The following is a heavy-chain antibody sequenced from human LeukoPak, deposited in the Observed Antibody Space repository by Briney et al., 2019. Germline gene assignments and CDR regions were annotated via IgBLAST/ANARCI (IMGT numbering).Heavy chain of an antibody. V-gene: IGHV4-34*01. Sequence: SETLSLTCAVYGGSFSGYYWSWIRQPPGKGLEWIGEINHSGNTNYNPSLKSRVTISVDTSKNQFSLKLSSVTAADTASYYCAREERYRGGLDVWGRGTMVTVSS. J-gene: IGHJ3*01. CDR2: INHSGNT. CDR1: GGSFSGYY. D-gene: IGHD3-10*01. CDR3: AREERYRGGLDV.